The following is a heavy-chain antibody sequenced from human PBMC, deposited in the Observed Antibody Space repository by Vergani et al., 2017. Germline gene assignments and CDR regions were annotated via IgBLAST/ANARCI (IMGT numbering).Heavy chain of an antibody. D-gene: IGHD3-10*01. J-gene: IGHJ4*02. CDR2: MYHSGTT. Sequence: QVQLQESGPGLVKPSGTLSLTCAVSGVSISSSNWWSWIRQPPGKGLEWIGEMYHSGTTNYNPSLKSRVTISVDKSKNQFSLTLRSVPAADTAVYYCARDQIEGGSGSYYKWGQGTLVNVSS. CDR1: GVSISSSNW. V-gene: IGHV4-4*02. CDR3: ARDQIEGGSGSYYK.